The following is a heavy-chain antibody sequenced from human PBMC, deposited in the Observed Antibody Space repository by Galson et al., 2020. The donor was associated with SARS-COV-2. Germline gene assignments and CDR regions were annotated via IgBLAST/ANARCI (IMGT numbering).Heavy chain of an antibody. CDR1: GGSFSGYY. D-gene: IGHD3-10*01. Sequence: SQASETLSLTCAVYGGSFSGYYWSWIRQPPGKGLEWIGEINHTGSTNYNPSLKSRVTLSVDTSKKQFSLKLSSVTAADTAVYYCTRDRLSFSGLGSFYYWGQGTLVTVSS. V-gene: IGHV4-34*01. J-gene: IGHJ4*02. CDR3: TRDRLSFSGLGSFYY. CDR2: INHTGST.